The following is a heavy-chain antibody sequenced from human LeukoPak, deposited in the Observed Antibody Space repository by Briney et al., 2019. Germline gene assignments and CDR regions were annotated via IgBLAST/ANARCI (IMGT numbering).Heavy chain of an antibody. D-gene: IGHD1-26*01. CDR1: GGSFSGYY. CDR2: INHSGST. J-gene: IGHJ4*02. CDR3: ARGQWGGYFDY. V-gene: IGHV4-34*01. Sequence: PSETLSLTCAVCGGSFSGYYWSWIRQPPGKGLEWIGEINHSGSTNYNPSLKSRVTISVDTSKNQFSLKLSSVTAADTAVYYCARGQWGGYFDYWGQGTLVTVSS.